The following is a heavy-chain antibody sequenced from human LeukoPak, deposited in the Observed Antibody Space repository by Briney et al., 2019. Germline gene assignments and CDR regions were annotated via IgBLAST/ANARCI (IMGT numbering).Heavy chain of an antibody. CDR1: GYTFTGYY. V-gene: IGHV1-2*02. D-gene: IGHD2-15*01. CDR2: INPNSGGT. Sequence: ASVKVSCKASGYTFTGYYMHWVRQAPGQGLEWMGWINPNSGGTNYAQKFQGRVTMTRDTSISTAYMELSRLRSDDTAVYYCARGHYCSGGSCSFFHYFDYWGQGTLVTVSS. J-gene: IGHJ4*02. CDR3: ARGHYCSGGSCSFFHYFDY.